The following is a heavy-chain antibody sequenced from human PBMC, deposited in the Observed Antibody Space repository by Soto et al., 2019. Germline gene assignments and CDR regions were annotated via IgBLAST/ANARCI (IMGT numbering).Heavy chain of an antibody. V-gene: IGHV6-1*01. CDR2: TYYRSKWHY. D-gene: IGHD3-10*01. CDR3: ARTLRGRGVKYFDD. J-gene: IGHJ4*02. CDR1: GDSVSNNSVA. Sequence: SQTLSLTCAISGDSVSNNSVAWNWVRQSPSRGLEWLGRTYYRSKWHYDYAPSVRSRITINPDTSKNHFSLQLNSVSPEDAAVYYCARTLRGRGVKYFDDWGQGTLVTVS.